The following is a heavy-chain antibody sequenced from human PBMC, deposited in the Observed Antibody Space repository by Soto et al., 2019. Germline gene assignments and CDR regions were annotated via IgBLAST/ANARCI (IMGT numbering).Heavy chain of an antibody. CDR3: AREDYERGDSSSCFDY. D-gene: IGHD6-13*01. V-gene: IGHV6-1*01. Sequence: KQSQTLSLTCAISGDSVSSNSAAWNWIRQSPSRGLEWLGRTYYRSKWYNDYAVSVKSRITINPDTSKNQFSLQLNSVTPEDTAVYYCAREDYERGDSSSCFDYWGQGTLVTVSS. CDR2: TYYRSKWYN. J-gene: IGHJ4*02. CDR1: GDSVSSNSAA.